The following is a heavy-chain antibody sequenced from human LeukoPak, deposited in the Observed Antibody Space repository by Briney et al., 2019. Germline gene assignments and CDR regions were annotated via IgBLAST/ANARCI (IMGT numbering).Heavy chain of an antibody. D-gene: IGHD3-16*02. CDR2: ISSNSRTI. CDR3: ARDINVWGTYRGFDY. CDR1: GFTFSSYS. J-gene: IGHJ4*02. V-gene: IGHV3-48*02. Sequence: GGSLRLSCAASGFTFSSYSMNWVRQAPGKGLEWLSYISSNSRTISYADSVKGRFTISRDNAKNSLYLQMNSLRDEDTAVYYCARDINVWGTYRGFDYWGQGTLVTVSS.